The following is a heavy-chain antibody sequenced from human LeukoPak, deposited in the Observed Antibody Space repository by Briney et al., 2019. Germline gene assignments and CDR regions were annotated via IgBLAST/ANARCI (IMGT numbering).Heavy chain of an antibody. V-gene: IGHV3-74*01. Sequence: PGGSLRLSCAASGFTFSNFWMYWVRQAPGKGLVWVSRINSDGSNTNYADSVKGRFTISRDNAKNSLFLQMNSLRAEDTAVYYCARDYVTTGWFDYWGQGTLATVSS. D-gene: IGHD4-17*01. CDR2: INSDGSNT. J-gene: IGHJ4*02. CDR1: GFTFSNFW. CDR3: ARDYVTTGWFDY.